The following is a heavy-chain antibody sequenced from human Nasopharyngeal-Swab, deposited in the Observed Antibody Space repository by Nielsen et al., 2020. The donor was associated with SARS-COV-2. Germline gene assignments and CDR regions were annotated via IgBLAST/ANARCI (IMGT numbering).Heavy chain of an antibody. Sequence: GESLKISCAASGFTFSSYAMSWVSKAPGKGLEWVSAISGSGGSTYYADSVKGRFTISRDNSKNTLYLQMNSLRAEDTAVYYCAKDLAYCGGDCYSGFDYWGQGTLVTVSS. J-gene: IGHJ4*02. V-gene: IGHV3-23*01. D-gene: IGHD2-21*02. CDR3: AKDLAYCGGDCYSGFDY. CDR1: GFTFSSYA. CDR2: ISGSGGST.